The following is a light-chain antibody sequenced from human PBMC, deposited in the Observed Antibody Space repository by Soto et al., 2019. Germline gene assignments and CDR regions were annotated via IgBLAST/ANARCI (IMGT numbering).Light chain of an antibody. V-gene: IGKV3-20*01. CDR2: GAS. Sequence: EIVLTQSPGTLSLSPGERATLSCRASQSVSSSYLAWYQQKPGQAPRLLIYGASSRATGIPDRFSGSGSGTDFTLTFSRLEPEEFAVYYCQQYGSSPLTFGPGTKVDIK. CDR1: QSVSSSY. J-gene: IGKJ3*01. CDR3: QQYGSSPLT.